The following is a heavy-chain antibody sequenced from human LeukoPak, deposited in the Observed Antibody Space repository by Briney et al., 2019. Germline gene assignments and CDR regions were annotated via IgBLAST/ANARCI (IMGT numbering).Heavy chain of an antibody. Sequence: GGSLRLSCAASGFSFSSYAMSWVRQAPGKGLEWVSVIYSGGSTYYADSVKGRFTISRDNSKNTLYLQMNSLRAEDTAVYYCARSGLLWFGESPFDYWGQGTLVTVSS. CDR2: IYSGGST. D-gene: IGHD3-10*01. CDR3: ARSGLLWFGESPFDY. J-gene: IGHJ4*02. V-gene: IGHV3-66*01. CDR1: GFSFSSYA.